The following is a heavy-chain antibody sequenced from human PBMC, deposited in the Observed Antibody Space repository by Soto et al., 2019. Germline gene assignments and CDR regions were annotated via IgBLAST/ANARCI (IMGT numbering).Heavy chain of an antibody. CDR2: ISYEGSNK. CDR3: AITLPPSYYYDSSGSIKSPDY. D-gene: IGHD3-22*01. J-gene: IGHJ4*02. CDR1: GFTFSSYG. Sequence: QVQLVESGGGVVQPGRSLRLSCAASGFTFSSYGMHWVRQAPGKGLEWVAVISYEGSNKYYADSVKCRFTNSRDNSKNTLYLKMNSLRAEDTSVYYCAITLPPSYYYDSSGSIKSPDYWGQGTLVTVSS. V-gene: IGHV3-30*03.